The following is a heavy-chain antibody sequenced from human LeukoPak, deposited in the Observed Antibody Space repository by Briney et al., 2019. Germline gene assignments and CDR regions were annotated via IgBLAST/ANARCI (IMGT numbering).Heavy chain of an antibody. CDR2: ISGSGSTT. Sequence: GGSLRLSCAASGFTFSDYYMSWIRQAPGKGLEWVSYISGSGSTTYYADSVKGRFTISRDNAKNSLYLQMNSLRVEDTAVCYCAREEGGDCSRTSCYTSSWGQGTQVTVST. V-gene: IGHV3-11*01. D-gene: IGHD2-2*02. CDR1: GFTFSDYY. J-gene: IGHJ4*02. CDR3: AREEGGDCSRTSCYTSS.